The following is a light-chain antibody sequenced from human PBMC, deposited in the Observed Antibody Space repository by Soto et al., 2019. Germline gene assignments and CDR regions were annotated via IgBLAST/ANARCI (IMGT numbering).Light chain of an antibody. CDR2: STT. J-gene: IGLJ3*02. Sequence: QTVVTQEPSVTVSPGGTVTLTCASSTGAVTSGCSPTWFQQKPGPAPRALIYSTTNKHSWTPARFSGSLLGGKAALTLSGVQSEDEAVYYCLLYCGGHLGVFGGGTKLTVL. V-gene: IGLV7-43*01. CDR3: LLYCGGHLGV. CDR1: TGAVTSGCS.